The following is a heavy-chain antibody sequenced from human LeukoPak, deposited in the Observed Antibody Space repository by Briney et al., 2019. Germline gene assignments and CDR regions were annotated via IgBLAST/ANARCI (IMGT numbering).Heavy chain of an antibody. D-gene: IGHD3-16*01. J-gene: IGHJ4*02. CDR2: IYSGGST. Sequence: GGSLRLSCAASGFTVSTNYMSWVRQAPGKGLEWVSVIYSGGSTYYADSVKGRFTISRDNSKNTLYVQMNSLRAEDTAVYYCARGKGVYDYVLEDYWGQGSLVTVSS. CDR3: ARGKGVYDYVLEDY. CDR1: GFTVSTNY. V-gene: IGHV3-53*01.